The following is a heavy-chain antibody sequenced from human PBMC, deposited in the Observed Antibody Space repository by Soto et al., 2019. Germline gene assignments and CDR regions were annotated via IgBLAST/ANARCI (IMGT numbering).Heavy chain of an antibody. CDR1: GGTFSSSA. V-gene: IGHV1-69*12. D-gene: IGHD4-4*01. CDR3: ARDNDRLQLGGNYYYILDV. Sequence: QVQLVQSGAEMKEPGSSVKVSCKTSGGTFSSSAISWLRQAPGQGLAWMGGIIPLFRTPDYEQKFQGRVTLAADESTSTAYMELSSLRSEDTAVYYCARDNDRLQLGGNYYYILDVWGQGTTITVSS. CDR2: IIPLFRTP. J-gene: IGHJ6*02.